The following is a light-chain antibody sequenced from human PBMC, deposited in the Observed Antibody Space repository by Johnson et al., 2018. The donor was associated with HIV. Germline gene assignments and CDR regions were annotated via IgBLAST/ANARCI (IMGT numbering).Light chain of an antibody. Sequence: QSVLTQPPSVSAAPGQKVTIFCSGSSSNIGNNYVSWYQQLPGTAPKLLIYDNSKRPSGIPDRFSGSTSGTSATLVITGLQTGDEADYHCATWDSSLSVYVFGTGTNVTVL. V-gene: IGLV1-51*01. CDR3: ATWDSSLSVYV. CDR2: DNS. CDR1: SSNIGNNY. J-gene: IGLJ1*01.